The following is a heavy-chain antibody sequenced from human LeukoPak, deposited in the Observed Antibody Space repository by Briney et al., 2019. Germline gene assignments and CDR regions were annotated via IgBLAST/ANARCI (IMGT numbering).Heavy chain of an antibody. V-gene: IGHV3-30*18. CDR2: ISYDGSNK. CDR1: GFTFSIYV. D-gene: IGHD3-3*01. CDR3: AKVHPPLIFGYQPYYFDY. Sequence: GGSLRLSCAASGFTFSIYVMQCVRQAPGKGLEWVAVISYDGSNKYYADSVKGRFTISRDNSKNTLYLQMNSLRAEDTAVYYCAKVHPPLIFGYQPYYFDYWGQGTLVTVSS. J-gene: IGHJ4*02.